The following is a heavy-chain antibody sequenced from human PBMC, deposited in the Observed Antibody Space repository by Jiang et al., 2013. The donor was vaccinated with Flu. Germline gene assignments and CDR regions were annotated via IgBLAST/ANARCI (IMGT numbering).Heavy chain of an antibody. D-gene: IGHD5-24*01. V-gene: IGHV4-28*03. J-gene: IGHJ4*02. CDR1: SHSFSSRNC. CDR2: IYNGGST. CDR3: ARGEMATGWPHYFDY. Sequence: PGLVKPSDTLSITCTVSSHSFSSRNCWGWMRQSPGKGLEWLGFIYNGGSTYFNPSVRSRLSLSIDTSKNQLSLNLTSVTAVDTAVYYCARGEMATGWPHYFDYWGQGTLVTVSS.